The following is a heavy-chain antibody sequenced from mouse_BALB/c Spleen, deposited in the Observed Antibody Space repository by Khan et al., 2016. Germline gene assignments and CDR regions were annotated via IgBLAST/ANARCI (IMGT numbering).Heavy chain of an antibody. CDR3: ARSYGYRGFAY. CDR2: ISYIGSS. V-gene: IGHV3-2*02. D-gene: IGHD2-2*01. Sequence: EVQLQESGPGLVKPSQSLSLTCTVTGYSITSDYAWNWIRQFPGNKLEWMGYISYIGSSSHKPSLKSRISITRYTSMNQFFLQLSSVTTEDTATYYCARSYGYRGFAYWGQGTLVTVSA. CDR1: GYSITSDYA. J-gene: IGHJ3*01.